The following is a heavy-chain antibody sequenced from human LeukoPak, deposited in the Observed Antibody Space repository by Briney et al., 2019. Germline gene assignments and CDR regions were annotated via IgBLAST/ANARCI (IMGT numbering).Heavy chain of an antibody. J-gene: IGHJ4*02. D-gene: IGHD5-12*01. Sequence: ASVKVSCKASGYTFTSYDINWERQATGQGLEWMGWVNPNSGNTGYAQKFQGRVTITRNTSISTAYMELSSLRSEDTAVYYCTTDLLIVATTPYYFDFWGQGTLVTVSS. CDR2: VNPNSGNT. CDR3: TTDLLIVATTPYYFDF. V-gene: IGHV1-8*03. CDR1: GYTFTSYD.